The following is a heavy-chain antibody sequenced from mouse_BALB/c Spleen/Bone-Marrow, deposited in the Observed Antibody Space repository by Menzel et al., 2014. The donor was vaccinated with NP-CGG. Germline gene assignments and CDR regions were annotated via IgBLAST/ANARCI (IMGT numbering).Heavy chain of an antibody. CDR1: GFTFSSYG. J-gene: IGHJ4*01. D-gene: IGHD3-3*01. CDR2: ISSGDSYT. V-gene: IGHV5-6*01. CDR3: ARHRADYYAMDY. Sequence: EVQLVESGGDLAKPGGSLKLSCAASGFTFSSYGMPWVRQTPDKRLEWVATISSGDSYTYYPDSVKGRFTISRDNAKNTLYLLMSSLKSEDTAMYYCARHRADYYAMDYWGQGTSVTVSS.